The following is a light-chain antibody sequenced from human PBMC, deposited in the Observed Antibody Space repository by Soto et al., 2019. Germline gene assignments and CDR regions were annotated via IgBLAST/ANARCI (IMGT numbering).Light chain of an antibody. J-gene: IGKJ4*01. V-gene: IGKV3-20*01. CDR1: QSVSSSY. Sequence: EIVLTQSPGTLSLSPGERATLSCRASQSVSSSYLAWYQQKPGQPPRLLIYGACSRATGIPDRFSGSGSGADFTLTSSRLEAEDFAVYYCQHYGLSAAFGGGTKVEI. CDR3: QHYGLSAA. CDR2: GAC.